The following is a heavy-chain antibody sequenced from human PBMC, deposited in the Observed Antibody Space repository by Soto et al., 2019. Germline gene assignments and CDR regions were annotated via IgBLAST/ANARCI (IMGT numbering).Heavy chain of an antibody. V-gene: IGHV4-59*01. CDR1: GGSISRYY. J-gene: IGHJ6*02. CDR2: LYNAGST. CDR3: ARDLWGYCGTDCYPLDV. Sequence: SETLSLTCTVSGGSISRYYWSWIRQPPGKGLEWIGYLYNAGSTIYNPSIKSRVTISVDMSQNQFSLKLNYVTAADTAVYYCARDLWGYCGTDCYPLDVWGQGTTVTVSS. D-gene: IGHD2-21*02.